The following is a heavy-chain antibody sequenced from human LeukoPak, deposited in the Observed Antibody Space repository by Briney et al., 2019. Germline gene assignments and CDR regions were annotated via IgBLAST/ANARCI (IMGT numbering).Heavy chain of an antibody. V-gene: IGHV4-61*08. D-gene: IGHD1-26*01. CDR1: GGSISSTGYY. J-gene: IGHJ3*02. CDR3: ARALVGATSAFAFDI. CDR2: IYYSGST. Sequence: KPSETLSLTCTVSGGSISSTGYYWSWIRQPPGKGLEWIGYIYYSGSTNYNPSLKSRVTISVDTSKNQFSLKLSSVTAADTAVYYCARALVGATSAFAFDIWGQGTMVTVSS.